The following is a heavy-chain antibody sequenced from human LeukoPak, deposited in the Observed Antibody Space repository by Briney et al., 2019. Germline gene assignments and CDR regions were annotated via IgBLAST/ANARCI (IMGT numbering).Heavy chain of an antibody. J-gene: IGHJ4*02. CDR2: ISYDGSNK. CDR1: GFTFSSYA. Sequence: GGSLRLSCAASGFTFSSYAMHWVRQAPGKGLEWVAVISYDGSNKYYADSGKGRFTISRDNSKNTLYLQMNSLRAEDTAVYYCAGVALYAPFDYWGQGTLVTVSS. CDR3: AGVALYAPFDY. D-gene: IGHD2-8*01. V-gene: IGHV3-30-3*01.